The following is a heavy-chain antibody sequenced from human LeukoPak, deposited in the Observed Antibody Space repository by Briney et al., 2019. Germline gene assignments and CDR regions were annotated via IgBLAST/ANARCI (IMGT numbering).Heavy chain of an antibody. V-gene: IGHV3-48*04. J-gene: IGHJ4*02. CDR1: GFTFSSYG. CDR2: ISSSGTTI. Sequence: GSLRLSCAASGFTFSSYGMHWVRQAPGKGLEWISYISSSGTTIYYADSVKGRFTISRDNAKNSLYLQMNSLRAEDTAVYYCSTAGSSPTFDYWGQGTLVTVSS. CDR3: STAGSSPTFDY.